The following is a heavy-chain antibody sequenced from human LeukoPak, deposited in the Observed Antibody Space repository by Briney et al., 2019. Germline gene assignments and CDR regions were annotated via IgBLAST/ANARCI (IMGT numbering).Heavy chain of an antibody. V-gene: IGHV1-18*01. CDR3: AKVTYYDFWSSYPGGGYDFDY. D-gene: IGHD3-3*01. CDR1: GYTFTSYG. J-gene: IGHJ4*02. CDR2: ISAYNGNT. Sequence: ASVKVSCKASGYTFTSYGIGWVRQAPGQGLEWMGWISAYNGNTNYAQKLQGRVTMTTDTSTSTAYMELRSLRSDDTAVYYCAKVTYYDFWSSYPGGGYDFDYWGQGTMVTVSS.